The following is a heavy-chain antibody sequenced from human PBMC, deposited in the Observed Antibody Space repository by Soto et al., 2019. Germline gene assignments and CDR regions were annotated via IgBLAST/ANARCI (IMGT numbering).Heavy chain of an antibody. J-gene: IGHJ5*02. V-gene: IGHV5-51*01. Sequence: ESLKISCKFFGYNFPNYWIVWVLQMPVKGLEWMGIIYPCDSDVRYSPSFQGQVTISADKSINTAYLQWRSLKASDAAMYYCSRPDGFKNDPRGQGTPVTVSS. CDR2: IYPCDSDV. CDR1: GYNFPNYW. D-gene: IGHD5-12*01. CDR3: SRPDGFKNDP.